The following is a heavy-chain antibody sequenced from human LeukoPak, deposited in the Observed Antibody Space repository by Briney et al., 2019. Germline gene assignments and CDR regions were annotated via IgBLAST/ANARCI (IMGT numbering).Heavy chain of an antibody. D-gene: IGHD1-26*01. CDR3: ALLGTIVGATILDDAFDI. CDR1: GYTFTGYY. J-gene: IGHJ3*02. CDR2: INPNSGNT. Sequence: ASVKVSCKASGYTFTGYYMHWVRQAPGQGLEWMGWINPNSGNTNYAQKLQGRVTMTTDTSTSTAYMELRSLRSDDTAVYYCALLGTIVGATILDDAFDIWGQGTMVTVSS. V-gene: IGHV1-18*04.